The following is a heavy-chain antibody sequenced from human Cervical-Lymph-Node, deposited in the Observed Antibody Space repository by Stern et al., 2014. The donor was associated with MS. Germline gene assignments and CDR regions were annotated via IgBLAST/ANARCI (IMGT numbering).Heavy chain of an antibody. V-gene: IGHV1-2*02. CDR2: IDPNNGDT. D-gene: IGHD6-19*01. CDR3: ARERRAVTGWGLGY. Sequence: QVQLGQSGAEMKKPGASMKVSCKASGYTFTGYYIHWVRQAPGQGLVWMGWIDPNNGDTNYAQNFQDRVTMARDTSFSTAYMELSRLKSDDTAVYYCARERRAVTGWGLGYWGQGTLVTVSP. J-gene: IGHJ4*02. CDR1: GYTFTGYY.